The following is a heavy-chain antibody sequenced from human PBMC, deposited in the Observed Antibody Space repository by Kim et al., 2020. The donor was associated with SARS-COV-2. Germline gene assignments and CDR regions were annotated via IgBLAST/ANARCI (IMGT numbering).Heavy chain of an antibody. D-gene: IGHD6-13*01. CDR2: ISGSGGST. Sequence: GGSLRLSCAASGFTFSSYAMSWVRQAPGKGLEWVSAISGSGGSTYYADSVKGRFTISRDNSKNTLYLQMNSLRAEDTAVYYCVKFFGPGGSWYVYGMDVWGQGTTVTVSS. J-gene: IGHJ6*02. CDR3: VKFFGPGGSWYVYGMDV. CDR1: GFTFSSYA. V-gene: IGHV3-23*01.